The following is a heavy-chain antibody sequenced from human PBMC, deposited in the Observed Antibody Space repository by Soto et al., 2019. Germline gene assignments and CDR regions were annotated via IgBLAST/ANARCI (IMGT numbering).Heavy chain of an antibody. CDR1: GGSISSGDYY. CDR3: ARGDYGDSDFDY. CDR2: IYYSGST. J-gene: IGHJ4*02. Sequence: HSETLSLTCTVSGGSISSGDYYWSWIRQPPGKGLEWIGYIYYSGSTYYNPSLKSRVTISVDTSKNQFSLKLSSVTAADTAVYYCARGDYGDSDFDYWGQGTLVTVSS. D-gene: IGHD4-17*01. V-gene: IGHV4-30-4*01.